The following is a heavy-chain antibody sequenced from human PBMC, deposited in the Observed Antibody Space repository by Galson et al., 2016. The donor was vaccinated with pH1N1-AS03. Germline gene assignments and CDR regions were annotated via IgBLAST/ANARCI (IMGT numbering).Heavy chain of an antibody. Sequence: SLRLSCAASGFTFSTYCMSWVRQAPGKGPEWVANIKQDGSEKFYVDSLKGRSTISRDNAKNSLYLQMSSLRAEDTAIYYCARGAPGDHLLSPLWNWGQGTLVTVSS. D-gene: IGHD2-2*01. J-gene: IGHJ4*02. CDR1: GFTFSTYC. CDR3: ARGAPGDHLLSPLWN. CDR2: IKQDGSEK. V-gene: IGHV3-7*01.